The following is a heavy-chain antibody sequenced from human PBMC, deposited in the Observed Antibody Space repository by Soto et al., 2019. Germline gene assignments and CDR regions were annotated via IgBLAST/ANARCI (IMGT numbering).Heavy chain of an antibody. CDR1: GFTFSNYA. CDR2: ISGSGGAT. V-gene: IGHV3-23*01. CDR3: ATGAWAAVSGRGNWFDP. Sequence: EVQLLESGGGLVQPGGSLRLSCAASGFTFSNYAMSWVRQAPGKGLEWVSSISGSGGATYYADSVKGRFTISRDNSKNTLDLQVTSLRAEDTAVYYCATGAWAAVSGRGNWFDPWGQGTLVTVSS. J-gene: IGHJ5*02. D-gene: IGHD6-19*01.